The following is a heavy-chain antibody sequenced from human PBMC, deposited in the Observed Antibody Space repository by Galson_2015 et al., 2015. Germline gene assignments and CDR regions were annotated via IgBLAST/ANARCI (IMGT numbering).Heavy chain of an antibody. CDR1: GYTLSNYH. CDR2: VTPGSGAT. Sequence: SVKVSCKASGYTLSNYHIHWVRQTPGQGLEWMGIVTPGSGATSYAEKFQGRVIMTGDMSTTTALLELSSLRSDDTALYYCARETSATGYGDHWGQGTLVTVSS. V-gene: IGHV1-46*01. D-gene: IGHD5-12*01. CDR3: ARETSATGYGDH. J-gene: IGHJ4*02.